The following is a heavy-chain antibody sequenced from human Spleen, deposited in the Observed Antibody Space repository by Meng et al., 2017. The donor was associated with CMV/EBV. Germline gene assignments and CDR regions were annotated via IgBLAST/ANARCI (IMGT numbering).Heavy chain of an antibody. D-gene: IGHD5-12*01. CDR1: AFTFSNAW. CDR2: IKSKTDGGTA. V-gene: IGHV3-15*07. J-gene: IGHJ4*02. Sequence: SLSCAASAFTFSNAWMHWVRQAPGKGLEWVGRIKSKTDGGTADYAAPVKGRFTISRDDSKNTLYLQMNSLKTEDTALYFCTTDSGYYWGQGTLVTVSS. CDR3: TTDSGYY.